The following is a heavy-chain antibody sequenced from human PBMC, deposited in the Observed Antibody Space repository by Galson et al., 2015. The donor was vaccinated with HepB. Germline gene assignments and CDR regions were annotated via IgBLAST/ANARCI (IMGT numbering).Heavy chain of an antibody. CDR3: AKDLDGDYGGPEFDY. D-gene: IGHD4-23*01. V-gene: IGHV3-30*18. J-gene: IGHJ4*02. Sequence: SLRLSCAASGFTFSSYGMHWVRQAPGKGLEWVAVISYDGSNKYYADSVKGRFTISRDNSKNTLYLQMNSLRAEDTAVYYCAKDLDGDYGGPEFDYWGQGTLVTVSS. CDR1: GFTFSSYG. CDR2: ISYDGSNK.